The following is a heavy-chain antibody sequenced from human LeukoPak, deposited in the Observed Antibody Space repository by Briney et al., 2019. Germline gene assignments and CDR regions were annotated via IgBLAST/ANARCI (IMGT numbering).Heavy chain of an antibody. CDR1: GDSISRSTYY. V-gene: IGHV4-39*02. Sequence: SETLSLTCTVSGDSISRSTYYWAWIRQPPGKGLEWIGSVYYGRSPYFNPSLESRATISVDTSKNHFSLKMSSVTAADTAIYYCARSSGTGTFSYWGQGTLVTVSS. J-gene: IGHJ4*02. CDR2: VYYGRSP. CDR3: ARSSGTGTFSY. D-gene: IGHD6-25*01.